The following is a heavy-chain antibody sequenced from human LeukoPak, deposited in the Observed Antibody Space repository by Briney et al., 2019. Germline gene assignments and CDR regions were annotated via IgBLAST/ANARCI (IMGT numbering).Heavy chain of an antibody. CDR3: ATDLELELLGGFDY. CDR1: GYTLTELS. V-gene: IGHV1-24*01. J-gene: IGHJ4*02. D-gene: IGHD1-7*01. CDR2: FDPEDGET. Sequence: ASVKVSCKVSGYTLTELSMHWVRQAPGKGLEWMGGFDPEDGETIYAQKFQGRVTMTEDTSTDTAYMELSSLRSEDAAVYYCATDLELELLGGFDYWGQGTLVTVSS.